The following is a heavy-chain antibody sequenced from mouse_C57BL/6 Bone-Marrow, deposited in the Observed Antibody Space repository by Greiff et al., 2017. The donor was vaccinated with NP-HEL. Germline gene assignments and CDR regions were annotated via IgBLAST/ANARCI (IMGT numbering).Heavy chain of an antibody. CDR2: IDPANGNT. J-gene: IGHJ4*01. CDR1: GYTFTSYW. V-gene: IGHV14-3*01. Sequence: VQLKESGAELVMPGASVKLSCKASGYTFTSYWMHWVKQRPEQGLEWIGRIDPANGNTKYAPKFQGKATITADTSSNTAYLQLSSLTSEDTAIYYCAPGGLYAMDYWGQGTSVTVSS. CDR3: APGGLYAMDY.